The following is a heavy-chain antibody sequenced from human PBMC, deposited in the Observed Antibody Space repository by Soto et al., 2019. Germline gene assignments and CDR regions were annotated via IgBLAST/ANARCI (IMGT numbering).Heavy chain of an antibody. Sequence: SQTLSLTCAISGDSVSSNSAAWNWIRQSPSRGLEWLGRTYYRSKWYNDYAVSVKSRITINPDTSKNHFSLQLNSVTPEDTAVYYCAREVAVAGPSRDAFDIWGQGTMVTV. CDR1: GDSVSSNSAA. CDR3: AREVAVAGPSRDAFDI. V-gene: IGHV6-1*01. CDR2: TYYRSKWYN. D-gene: IGHD6-19*01. J-gene: IGHJ3*02.